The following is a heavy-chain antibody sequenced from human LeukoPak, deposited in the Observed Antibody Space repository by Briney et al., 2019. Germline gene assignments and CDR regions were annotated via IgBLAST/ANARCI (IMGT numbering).Heavy chain of an antibody. D-gene: IGHD2-21*02. CDR1: GFTFSSYE. Sequence: GGSLRLSCAASGFTFSSYEMNWVRQAPGKELEWVSYISSSGSTIYYADSVKGRFTISRDNAKNSLYLQMNSLRAEDTAVYYCAMYCGGDCYAPYFDYWGQGTLVTVSS. CDR2: ISSSGSTI. J-gene: IGHJ4*02. CDR3: AMYCGGDCYAPYFDY. V-gene: IGHV3-48*03.